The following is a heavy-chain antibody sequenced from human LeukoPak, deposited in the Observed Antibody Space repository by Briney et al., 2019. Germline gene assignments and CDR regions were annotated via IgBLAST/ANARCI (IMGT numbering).Heavy chain of an antibody. CDR1: GYTFTDYY. Sequence: VKISCKVSGYTFTDYYMHWVQQAPGKGLEWMGLVDPEDGETIYAEKFQGRVTITADTSTDTAYKELSSLRSEDTAVYCCATGDYYDSSGYSSDLDYWGQGTLVTVSS. J-gene: IGHJ4*02. CDR2: VDPEDGET. CDR3: ATGDYYDSSGYSSDLDY. D-gene: IGHD3-22*01. V-gene: IGHV1-69-2*01.